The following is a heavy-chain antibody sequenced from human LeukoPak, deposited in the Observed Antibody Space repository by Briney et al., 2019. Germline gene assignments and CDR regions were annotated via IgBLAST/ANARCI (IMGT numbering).Heavy chain of an antibody. Sequence: GASVKVSCKASGGAFRNCAISWVRQAPGQGLEWMGGIIPHFGTVKYAQKFQGRVTITADESTSTAYMELSSLRSEDTAVYYCATPGNDILTGYYWGQGTLVTVSS. J-gene: IGHJ4*02. V-gene: IGHV1-69*13. CDR2: IIPHFGTV. CDR3: ATPGNDILTGYY. D-gene: IGHD3-9*01. CDR1: GGAFRNCA.